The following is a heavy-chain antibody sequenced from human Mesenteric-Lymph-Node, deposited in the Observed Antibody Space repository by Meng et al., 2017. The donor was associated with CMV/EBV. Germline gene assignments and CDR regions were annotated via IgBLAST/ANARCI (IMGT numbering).Heavy chain of an antibody. Sequence: SETLSLTCTVSGGSISRSTYYWGWIRQPPGKGLEWIGSVYYSGSTYYNPSLKSRVTISVDTSENQFSLKLSSVTAADTALYYCARRKWEPRHAFDIWGQGTMVTVSS. D-gene: IGHD1-26*01. J-gene: IGHJ3*02. CDR1: GGSISRSTYY. CDR2: VYYSGST. V-gene: IGHV4-39*01. CDR3: ARRKWEPRHAFDI.